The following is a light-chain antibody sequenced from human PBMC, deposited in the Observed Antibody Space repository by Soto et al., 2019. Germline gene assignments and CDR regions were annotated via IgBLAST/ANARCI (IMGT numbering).Light chain of an antibody. J-gene: IGLJ1*01. CDR2: DVS. CDR3: CSYAGSYTHYV. Sequence: QSALTQPRSVSGSPGQSVTISCTGTSSDVGDYNYVSWYQQHPGKAPKLMIYDVSKRPSGVPDRFSGSKSGNTASLTISGLQAEDEADYSCCSYAGSYTHYVFGTGTKLTVL. V-gene: IGLV2-11*01. CDR1: SSDVGDYNY.